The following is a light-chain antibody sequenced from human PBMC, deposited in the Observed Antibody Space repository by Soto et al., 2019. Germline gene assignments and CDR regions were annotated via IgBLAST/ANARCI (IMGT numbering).Light chain of an antibody. CDR1: QTVSGNY. V-gene: IGKV3-20*01. CDR2: GAS. J-gene: IGKJ1*01. Sequence: ESVLTQSPGTLSLSPGEGATLSCRASQTVSGNYLAWYQQKPGQAPRLLIYGASSRATVIPDMCSGSGSGTDFTLTSSRREPEDFAVYFCQQYGGSLAFGQGTKVESK. CDR3: QQYGGSLA.